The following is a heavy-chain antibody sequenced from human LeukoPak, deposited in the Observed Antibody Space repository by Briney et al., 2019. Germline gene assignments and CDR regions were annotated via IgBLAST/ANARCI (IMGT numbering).Heavy chain of an antibody. D-gene: IGHD2-2*01. J-gene: IGHJ4*02. Sequence: ASVKVSCKASGYTFTGYYMHWVRQAPGQGLEWMGWINPNSGGTNYAQKFQGWVTMTRDTSISTAYMELSRLRSDDTAVYYCGTDLPPFDYCSSTSCHDYWGQGILVTVSS. CDR2: INPNSGGT. CDR1: GYTFTGYY. CDR3: GTDLPPFDYCSSTSCHDY. V-gene: IGHV1-2*04.